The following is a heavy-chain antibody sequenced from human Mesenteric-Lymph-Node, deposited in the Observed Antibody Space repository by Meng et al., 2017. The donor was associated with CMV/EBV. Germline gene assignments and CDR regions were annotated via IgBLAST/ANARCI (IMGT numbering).Heavy chain of an antibody. CDR3: ARDSAGVYYYDP. J-gene: IGHJ5*02. CDR1: GYTFTSFD. V-gene: IGHV1-2*02. D-gene: IGHD3-10*01. CDR2: INPNSGGT. Sequence: ASVKVSCKASGYTFTSFDINWVRQAPGQGLEWMGWINPNSGGTNYAQSFQGRVSMTRDTSINTAYMELSSLRSDDTAVYYCARDSAGVYYYDPWGQGTLVTVSS.